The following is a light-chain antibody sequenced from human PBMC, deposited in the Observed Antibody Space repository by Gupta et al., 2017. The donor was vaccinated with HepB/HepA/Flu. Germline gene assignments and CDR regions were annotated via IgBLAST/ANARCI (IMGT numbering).Light chain of an antibody. CDR2: RTS. V-gene: IGKV1-5*03. CDR1: QNIGNH. Sequence: IQMTQSPSTLSATVGGRVTFTCRASQNIGNHLAWYQQKPGKAPKLLIHRTSVLETGVPSRFSGSVSGAEFTLTISGLQPDDFATYYCQQYHAWWTFGQGTTVEV. CDR3: QQYHAWWT. J-gene: IGKJ1*01.